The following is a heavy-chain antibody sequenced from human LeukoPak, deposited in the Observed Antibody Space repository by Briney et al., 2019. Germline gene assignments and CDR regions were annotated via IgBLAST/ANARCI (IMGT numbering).Heavy chain of an antibody. J-gene: IGHJ4*02. CDR3: AKDQIHSRDGYNSPAFDY. D-gene: IGHD5-24*01. CDR1: GFTFDDYT. Sequence: GGSLRLSCAASGFTFDDYTMHWVRQAPGKGLEWVSLISWDGGSTYYADSVKGRFTISRDNSKNSLYLQMNSLRTEDTALYYCAKDQIHSRDGYNSPAFDYWGQGTLVTVSS. V-gene: IGHV3-43*01. CDR2: ISWDGGST.